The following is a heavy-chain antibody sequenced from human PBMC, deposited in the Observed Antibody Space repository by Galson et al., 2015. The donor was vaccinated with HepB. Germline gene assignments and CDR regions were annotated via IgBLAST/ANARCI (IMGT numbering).Heavy chain of an antibody. Sequence: SVKVSCKASGGTFSSYAISWVRQAPGQGLEWMGGIIPIFGTANYAQKFQGRVTITADESTSTAYMELSSLRSEDTAVYYCARGGGPVDYDFWSGYPSYYYYGMDVWGQGTTVTVSS. CDR2: IIPIFGTA. D-gene: IGHD3-3*01. V-gene: IGHV1-69*13. CDR3: ARGGGPVDYDFWSGYPSYYYYGMDV. J-gene: IGHJ6*02. CDR1: GGTFSSYA.